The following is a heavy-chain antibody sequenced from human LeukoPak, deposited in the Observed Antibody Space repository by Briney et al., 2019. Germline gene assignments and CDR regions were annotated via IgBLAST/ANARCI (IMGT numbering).Heavy chain of an antibody. D-gene: IGHD2-2*02. Sequence: PGGSLRLSCAASGFTFTSYTMNWVRQSPGKGLEWVSSITGSGNIINYADSVKGRFTISRDNSKNSLYPQLNSLTAEDTAFYYCANSYTDTWFYFDHWGQGTLVTVSS. V-gene: IGHV3-21*01. CDR1: GFTFTSYT. CDR2: ITGSGNII. CDR3: ANSYTDTWFYFDH. J-gene: IGHJ4*02.